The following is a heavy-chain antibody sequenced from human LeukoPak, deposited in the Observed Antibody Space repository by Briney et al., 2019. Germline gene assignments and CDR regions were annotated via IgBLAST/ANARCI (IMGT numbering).Heavy chain of an antibody. V-gene: IGHV3-15*01. D-gene: IGHD1-1*01. Sequence: GGSLRLSCAASGFTFSNAWMSWVRQAPGKGLEWVGRIKSKTDGGTTDYAAPVKGRFTISRDDSKNTLYLQMNSLRAEDTAVYYCAKAPRGTIGTHFDHWGQGTLVTVSS. CDR2: IKSKTDGGTT. CDR1: GFTFSNAW. CDR3: AKAPRGTIGTHFDH. J-gene: IGHJ4*02.